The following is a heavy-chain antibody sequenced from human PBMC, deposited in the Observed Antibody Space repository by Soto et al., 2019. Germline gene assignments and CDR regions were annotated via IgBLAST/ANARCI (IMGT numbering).Heavy chain of an antibody. CDR2: XXSKTDGGTT. CDR1: GXTFSNAW. D-gene: IGHD3-9*01. Sequence: PGGSLXLSXXASGXTFSNAWMSWVRXAXGKXXXXXXXXXSKTDGGTTXXXXXXXXRFTISRDDSKNTLYLQMNSLKTEDTAVYYCTTDHSEYYDILTRSHYYYYGMDVWGQGTTVTVSS. CDR3: TTDHSEYYDILTRSHYYYYGMDV. V-gene: IGHV3-15*01. J-gene: IGHJ6*02.